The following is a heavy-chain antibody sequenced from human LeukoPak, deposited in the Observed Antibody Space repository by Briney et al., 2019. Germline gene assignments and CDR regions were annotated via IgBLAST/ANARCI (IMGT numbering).Heavy chain of an antibody. CDR3: ARDPKYSSSSDAFDI. CDR1: GGSISSSNW. D-gene: IGHD6-13*01. J-gene: IGHJ3*02. CDR2: IYHSGST. Sequence: PSGTLSLTCAVSGGSISSSNWWSWVRPPPGKGLEWIGEIYHSGSTNYNPSLKSRVTISVDKSKNQFSLKLSSVTAADTAVYYCARDPKYSSSSDAFDIWGQGTMVTVSS. V-gene: IGHV4-4*02.